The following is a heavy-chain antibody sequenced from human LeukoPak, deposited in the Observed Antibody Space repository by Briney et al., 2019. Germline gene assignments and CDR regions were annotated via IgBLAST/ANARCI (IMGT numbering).Heavy chain of an antibody. Sequence: SQTLSLTCTVSGGSISSGGYYWSWIRPHPGKGLEWIGYIYYSGSTYYNPSLKSRVTISVDTSKNQFSLKLSSVTAADTAVYYCARDLSGQHAFDIWGQGTMVTVSS. D-gene: IGHD2-15*01. CDR3: ARDLSGQHAFDI. V-gene: IGHV4-31*03. J-gene: IGHJ3*02. CDR1: GGSISSGGYY. CDR2: IYYSGST.